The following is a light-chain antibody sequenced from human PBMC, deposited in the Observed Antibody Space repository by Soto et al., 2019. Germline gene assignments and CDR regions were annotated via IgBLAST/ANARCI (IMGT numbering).Light chain of an antibody. CDR3: TSYTSDRTYV. CDR1: STDVGRYNY. Sequence: SVVTQPASVSGSPGQSITISCTGTSTDVGRYNYVSWYQQHPGKAPKLMVYDVSNRPSWVSNRFSGSKSGITASLTISGRQAKDEADYYCTSYTSDRTYVFGTGTKSPS. V-gene: IGLV2-14*01. J-gene: IGLJ1*01. CDR2: DVS.